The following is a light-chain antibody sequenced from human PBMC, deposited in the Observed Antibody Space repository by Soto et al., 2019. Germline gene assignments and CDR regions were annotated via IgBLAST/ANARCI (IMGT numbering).Light chain of an antibody. V-gene: IGLV2-14*01. Sequence: QSALTQPASVSDSPGQSITISCTGTSSDVGGYNHVSWYQQHPGKAPKLMIYDVTNRPSGVSNRFSGSKSGSTASLIISGLQAEDEADYYCNSYTTTSTVIFGGGTKLTVL. CDR1: SSDVGGYNH. CDR3: NSYTTTSTVI. CDR2: DVT. J-gene: IGLJ2*01.